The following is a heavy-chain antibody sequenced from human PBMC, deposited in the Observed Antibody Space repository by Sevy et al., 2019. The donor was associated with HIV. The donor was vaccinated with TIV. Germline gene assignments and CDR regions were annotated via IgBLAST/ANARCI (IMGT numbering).Heavy chain of an antibody. J-gene: IGHJ4*02. CDR2: IRYDGSNK. D-gene: IGHD2-15*01. V-gene: IGHV3-30*02. CDR3: ATENCSGGSCYFDY. Sequence: GGSLRLSCAASGFTFSSYGMHWVRQAPGKGLEWMAFIRYDGSNKYYADSVKGRFTISRDNSKNTLYLQMNSLRAEDTAVYYCATENCSGGSCYFDYWGQGTLVTVSS. CDR1: GFTFSSYG.